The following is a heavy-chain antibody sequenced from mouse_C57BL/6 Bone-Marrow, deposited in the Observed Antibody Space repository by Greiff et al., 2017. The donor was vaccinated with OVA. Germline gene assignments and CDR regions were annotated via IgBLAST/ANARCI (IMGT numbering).Heavy chain of an antibody. D-gene: IGHD1-1*01. Sequence: EVKLMESGGGLVKPGGSLKLSCAASGFTFSSYAMSWVRQTPEKRLEWVATISDGGSYTYYPDNVKGRFTISRDNAKNNLYLQMSHLKSEDTAMYYCAREAKPYYFDYWGKGTTLTVSS. CDR3: AREAKPYYFDY. CDR1: GFTFSSYA. V-gene: IGHV5-4*01. J-gene: IGHJ2*01. CDR2: ISDGGSYT.